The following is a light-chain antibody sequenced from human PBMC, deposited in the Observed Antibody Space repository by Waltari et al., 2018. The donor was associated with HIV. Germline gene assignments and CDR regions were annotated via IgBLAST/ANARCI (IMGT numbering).Light chain of an antibody. V-gene: IGKV1-5*03. CDR3: HQYSDYLGS. J-gene: IGKJ1*01. CDR1: QTVGDW. Sequence: ASVGDRVNITCRASQTVGDWLAWYQQKPGEAPSLLIYRATDVESGVPSRFSGSASGTDFTLAIDSLHPDDFATYYCHQYSDYLGSFGQGTRVELK. CDR2: RAT.